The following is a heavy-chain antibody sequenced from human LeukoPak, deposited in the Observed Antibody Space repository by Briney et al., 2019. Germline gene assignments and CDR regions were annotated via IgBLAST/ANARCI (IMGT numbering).Heavy chain of an antibody. CDR1: GFSLSTSGMC. D-gene: IGHD1-26*01. CDR2: IDWDDDK. CDR3: ARMSGELLQSFDI. Sequence: SGPALVKPTQTPTLTCTFSGFSLSTSGMCVGWIRQPPGKALEWLARIDWDDDKYYSTSLKTRLTISKDTSKNQVVLTMTNMDPVDTATYYCARMSGELLQSFDIWGQGTMVTVSS. V-gene: IGHV2-70*11. J-gene: IGHJ3*02.